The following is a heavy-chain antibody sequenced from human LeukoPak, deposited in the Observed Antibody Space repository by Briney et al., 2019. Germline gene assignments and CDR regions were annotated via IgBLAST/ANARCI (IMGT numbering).Heavy chain of an antibody. J-gene: IGHJ5*02. D-gene: IGHD2-2*01. V-gene: IGHV4-59*01. CDR3: ARGGPSSRWFDP. CDR2: VFFGGAP. Sequence: SETLSLTCTVSGGSITSDHWRWIRQPPGRGLEWLAFVFFGGAPDYNPSLKSRITISVDTSRNQFSLNLKSVTSADTAVYYCARGGPSSRWFDPWGPGTLVTVSA. CDR1: GGSITSDH.